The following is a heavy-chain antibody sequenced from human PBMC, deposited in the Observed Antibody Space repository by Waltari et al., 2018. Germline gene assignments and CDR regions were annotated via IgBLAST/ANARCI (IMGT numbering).Heavy chain of an antibody. CDR2: IRYDGSFK. D-gene: IGHD2-2*01. CDR3: AKDGAIYCSSTSCYDVDY. J-gene: IGHJ4*02. V-gene: IGHV3-30*02. Sequence: QVQLVESGGGVVQPEGSLRLPCAASGFTFGTSGLHWVGQAPGKGREWVAFIRYDGSFKYLADAVKGRFTIARDNSKNTLYLQMNSLRAEDTAVYYCAKDGAIYCSSTSCYDVDYWGQGTLVTVSS. CDR1: GFTFGTSG.